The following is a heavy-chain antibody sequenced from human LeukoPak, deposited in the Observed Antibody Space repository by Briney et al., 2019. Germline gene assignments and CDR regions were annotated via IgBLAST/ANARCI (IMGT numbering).Heavy chain of an antibody. D-gene: IGHD2-15*01. CDR1: GGSFSSYY. J-gene: IGHJ6*03. Sequence: SETLSLTCTVSGGSFSSYYWSWIRQPPGKGLDWIGYIYYSGSTNYNPSLKSRVIISADTSKNQFSLKLSSVTAADTAVYYCARISWWSHYYYYHIDVWGKGTTVTISS. CDR2: IYYSGST. CDR3: ARISWWSHYYYYHIDV. V-gene: IGHV4-59*01.